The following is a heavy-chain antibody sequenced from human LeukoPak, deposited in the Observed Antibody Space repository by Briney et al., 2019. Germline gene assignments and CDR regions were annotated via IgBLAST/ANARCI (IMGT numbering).Heavy chain of an antibody. J-gene: IGHJ1*01. CDR3: AKGRRGSSYVHYFDT. Sequence: GGSLRLSCTASGFNFSAYGMHWVRQAPGKGLDWVAVISFHGTNEYYADSVKGRFTISRDNSNNTLYLQMNSVRAEDTAVYYCAKGRRGSSYVHYFDTWGQGTLVTVSS. CDR1: GFNFSAYG. D-gene: IGHD3-22*01. CDR2: ISFHGTNE. V-gene: IGHV3-30*18.